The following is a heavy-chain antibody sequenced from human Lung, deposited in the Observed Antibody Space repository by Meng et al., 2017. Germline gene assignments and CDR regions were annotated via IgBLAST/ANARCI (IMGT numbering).Heavy chain of an antibody. CDR2: INAGNGYT. Sequence: QVQLVQSGAAVKKPGASVKISCKAAGYTFTSYAIHWVRQAPGQRLEWMGWINAGNGYTKYSQKFQGGVTITRDTSASTAYMELSNLTSEDTAVYYCARSPNYSGSGSYYKGWFDPWGQGTLVTVSS. D-gene: IGHD3-10*01. J-gene: IGHJ5*02. CDR3: ARSPNYSGSGSYYKGWFDP. CDR1: GYTFTSYA. V-gene: IGHV1-3*01.